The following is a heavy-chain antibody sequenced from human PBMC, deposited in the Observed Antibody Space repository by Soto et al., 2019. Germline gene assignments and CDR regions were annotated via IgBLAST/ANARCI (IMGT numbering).Heavy chain of an antibody. CDR3: ARPLQLAVSGSDP. CDR1: GDSISSSSYY. Sequence: NPSETLSLTCAVSGDSISSSSYYWAWIRQPPGKGLEWIGSIHYRANSYYSPSLKSRITISVDTSKNQISLRLSSVTAADTAVYYCARPLQLAVSGSDPWGQGTLVTVSS. J-gene: IGHJ5*02. D-gene: IGHD3-3*02. CDR2: IHYRANS. V-gene: IGHV4-39*01.